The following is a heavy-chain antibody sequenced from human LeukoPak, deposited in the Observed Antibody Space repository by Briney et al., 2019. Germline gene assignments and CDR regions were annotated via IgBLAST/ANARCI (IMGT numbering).Heavy chain of an antibody. Sequence: PGGSLRLSCAASGFTFSSYWMTWVRQAPGKGLEWVANINADGSDKKPVDSVEGRFSISRANAKNSLFLQMDSLRAEDRAVYYCARYNYSGGSGHLYWGQGTLVTVS. V-gene: IGHV3-7*01. CDR2: INADGSDK. J-gene: IGHJ4*02. CDR1: GFTFSSYW. CDR3: ARYNYSGGSGHLY. D-gene: IGHD3-22*01.